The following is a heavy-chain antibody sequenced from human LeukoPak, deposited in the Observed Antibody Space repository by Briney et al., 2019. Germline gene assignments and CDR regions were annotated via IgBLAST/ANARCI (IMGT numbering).Heavy chain of an antibody. CDR1: GFTFSSYG. V-gene: IGHV3-30*02. D-gene: IGHD3-22*01. J-gene: IGHJ4*02. CDR3: ARDPTMIVVVPLYFDY. CDR2: VRYDGSNK. Sequence: GGSLRLSCAASGFTFSSYGMHWVRQAPGKGLEWVAFVRYDGSNKYYADSVKGRFTISRDNSKNTLYLQMNSLRAEDTAVYYCARDPTMIVVVPLYFDYWGQGTLVTVSS.